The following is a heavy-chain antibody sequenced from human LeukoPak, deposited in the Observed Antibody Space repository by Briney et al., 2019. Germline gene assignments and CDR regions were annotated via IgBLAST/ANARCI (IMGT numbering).Heavy chain of an antibody. V-gene: IGHV4-38-2*01. Sequence: GSLRLSCVASGFTFSSYAMSWVRQAPGKGLEWIGSIYHSGSTYYNPSLKSRVTISVDTSKNQFSLKLSSVTAADTAVYYCARAVSRRFDPWGEETLVTVST. CDR2: IYHSGST. D-gene: IGHD3-3*02. J-gene: IGHJ5*02. CDR3: ARAVSRRFDP. CDR1: GFTFSSYA.